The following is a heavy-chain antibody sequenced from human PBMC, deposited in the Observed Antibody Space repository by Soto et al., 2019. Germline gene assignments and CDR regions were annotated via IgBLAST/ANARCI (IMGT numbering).Heavy chain of an antibody. V-gene: IGHV4-31*03. J-gene: IGHJ4*02. CDR2: VYYSGST. Sequence: QVQLQESGPGLVKPSQTLSLTCTVSGGSVSSGGFYWTWIRQHPGKGLEWIGYVYYSGSTSYNPSLKSRVTISVDPSKNQFSLKLNSVTAADTAVYYCARDRWLQSSIPRGPFDYWGQGALVTVSS. CDR3: ARDRWLQSSIPRGPFDY. CDR1: GGSVSSGGFY. D-gene: IGHD6-13*01.